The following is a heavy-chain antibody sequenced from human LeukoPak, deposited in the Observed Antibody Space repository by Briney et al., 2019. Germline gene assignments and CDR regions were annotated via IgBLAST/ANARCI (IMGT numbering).Heavy chain of an antibody. V-gene: IGHV1-2*02. CDR3: AESPHFLTGENFDF. CDR1: GYTFTGYY. D-gene: IGHD3/OR15-3a*01. CDR2: INPNHGDT. Sequence: ASVKVSCKTSGYTFTGYYMHWVRQAPGQGLEWMGWINPNHGDTNYAQKFQDRVSMTRDTSISTAYMHLSRLRSDDTAVYYCAESPHFLTGENFDFWGQGTLLTVSS. J-gene: IGHJ4*02.